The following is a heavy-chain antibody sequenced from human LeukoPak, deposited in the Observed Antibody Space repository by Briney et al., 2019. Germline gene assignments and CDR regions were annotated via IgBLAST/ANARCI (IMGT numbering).Heavy chain of an antibody. CDR3: ARDPGSGIAAAGHFDS. D-gene: IGHD6-13*01. J-gene: IGHJ4*02. CDR2: IYSGGIT. CDR1: GFTVSSNS. V-gene: IGHV3-66*01. Sequence: GGSLRLSCAASGFTVSSNSMSWVRQAPGKGLEWFSFIYSGGITYYADSVKGRFTISRDNSKNTLYLQMNSLRAEDTAVYYCARDPGSGIAAAGHFDSWGQGTLVTVSS.